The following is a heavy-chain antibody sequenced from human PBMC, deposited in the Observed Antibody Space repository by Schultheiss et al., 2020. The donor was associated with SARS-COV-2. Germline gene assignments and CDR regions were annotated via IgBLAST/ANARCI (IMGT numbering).Heavy chain of an antibody. D-gene: IGHD3-22*01. CDR3: ARDYYDSSGYYLRGGYYYGMDV. J-gene: IGHJ6*02. CDR2: IRGNAGRT. V-gene: IGHV3-23*01. CDR1: GFTFHTYA. Sequence: GGSLRLSCAASGFTFHTYAMSWVRQAPGKGLEWVSAIRGNAGRTYYADSVKGRFTVSRDNSKNTLYLQMNSLRAEDTAVYYCARDYYDSSGYYLRGGYYYGMDVWGQGTTVTVSS.